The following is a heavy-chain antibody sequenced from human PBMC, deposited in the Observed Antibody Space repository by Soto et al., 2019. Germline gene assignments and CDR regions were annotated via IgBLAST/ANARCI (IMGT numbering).Heavy chain of an antibody. CDR2: IYHRGTT. J-gene: IGHJ5*02. Sequence: QVQLQESGPGLVKPSQTLSLTCTVSGGSISSGDYYWSWIRQPPGKGLEWIGYIYHRGTTYHNPSLKSGVTISVDTSKNRFSLKLNSVIAADTAVYYCARAPPFPRTPHWFDPWGQGTLFTVSS. CDR3: ARAPPFPRTPHWFDP. CDR1: GGSISSGDYY. V-gene: IGHV4-30-4*01.